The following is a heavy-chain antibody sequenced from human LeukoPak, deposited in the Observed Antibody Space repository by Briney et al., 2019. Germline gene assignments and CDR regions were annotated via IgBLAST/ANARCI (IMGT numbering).Heavy chain of an antibody. D-gene: IGHD6-6*01. J-gene: IGHJ4*02. V-gene: IGHV4-39*07. CDR3: AKDGKAARDY. CDR1: TCSDHY. CDR2: LYYSGST. Sequence: TCSDHYMVWVPQAPGKGLEGIGSLYYSGSTYYGPSLKGRVTISVDTSKNQFSLKLSTVTAADTAVYYCAKDGKAARDYWGQGTLVTVSS.